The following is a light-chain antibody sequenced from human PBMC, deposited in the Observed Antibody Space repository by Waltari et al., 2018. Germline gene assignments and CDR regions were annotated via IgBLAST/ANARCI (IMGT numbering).Light chain of an antibody. Sequence: QSVLTQPPSVSGAPGQRVTISCTGSGSNIGAGYDVHWYQQLPRAAPKLLIYVTSTRSLGVPDLFFGSKSGTSASLAITGLQAEDEADYYCQSYDTSLSVVFGGGTKLTVL. V-gene: IGLV1-40*01. CDR3: QSYDTSLSVV. CDR1: GSNIGAGYD. J-gene: IGLJ3*02. CDR2: VTS.